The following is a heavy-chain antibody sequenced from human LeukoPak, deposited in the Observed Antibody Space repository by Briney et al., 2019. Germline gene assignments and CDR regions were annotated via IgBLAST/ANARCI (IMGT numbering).Heavy chain of an antibody. J-gene: IGHJ4*02. D-gene: IGHD1-26*01. Sequence: SETLSLTCTVSGGSISSYYWSWIRQPPGKGLEWIGYIYYSGSTNYNPSLKSRVTISVDTSKNQFSLKLSSVTAADTAVYYCARGIVGATVDYWGQGTLVTVSS. CDR2: IYYSGST. CDR1: GGSISSYY. V-gene: IGHV4-59*01. CDR3: ARGIVGATVDY.